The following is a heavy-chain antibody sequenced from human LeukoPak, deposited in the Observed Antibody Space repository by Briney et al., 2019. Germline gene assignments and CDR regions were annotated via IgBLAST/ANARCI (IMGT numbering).Heavy chain of an antibody. CDR1: GGSISSSSYY. CDR3: ARRGQWELQAHDAFDI. Sequence: SETLSLTCTVSGGSISSSSYYWGWIRQPPGKGLEWIGSIYYSGSTYYNPSLKSRVTISVDTSKNQFSLKLSSVTAADTAVYYCARRGQWELQAHDAFDIWGQGTMVTVSS. CDR2: IYYSGST. V-gene: IGHV4-39*07. J-gene: IGHJ3*02. D-gene: IGHD1-26*01.